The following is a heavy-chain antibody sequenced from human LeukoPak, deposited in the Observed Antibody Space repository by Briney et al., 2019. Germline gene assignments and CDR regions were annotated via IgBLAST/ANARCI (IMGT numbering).Heavy chain of an antibody. CDR3: AKDPTIFGVVMYYFDY. D-gene: IGHD3-3*02. V-gene: IGHV3-23*01. CDR1: GFTFNNYA. J-gene: IGHJ4*02. Sequence: GGSLRLSCAASGFTFNNYAMNWVRQAPGKGLEWVSIISGSGDSTYYANSVKGRFTISRDNSKNTLYLQMNSLRAEDTAVYYCAKDPTIFGVVMYYFDYWGQGTLVTVSS. CDR2: ISGSGDST.